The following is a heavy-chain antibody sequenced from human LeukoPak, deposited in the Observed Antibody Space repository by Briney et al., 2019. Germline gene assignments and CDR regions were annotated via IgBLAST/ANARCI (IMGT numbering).Heavy chain of an antibody. CDR3: ARERYPNYYDSSGAFDI. V-gene: IGHV3-33*01. CDR2: IWYDGSNK. J-gene: IGHJ3*02. CDR1: RFTFSSYG. D-gene: IGHD3-22*01. Sequence: PGRSLRLSCAASRFTFSSYGMHWVRQAPGKGLEWVAVIWYDGSNKYYADSVKGRFTISRDNSKNTLYLQMNSLRAEDTAVYYCARERYPNYYDSSGAFDIWGQGTMVTVSS.